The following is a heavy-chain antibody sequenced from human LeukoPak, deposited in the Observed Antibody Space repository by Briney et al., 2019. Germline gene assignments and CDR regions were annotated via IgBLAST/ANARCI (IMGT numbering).Heavy chain of an antibody. Sequence: GGSLRLSCAASGFTFDDYGMSWVRQAPGKGLEWVSGINWNGGSTGYADSVKGRFTISRDNAKNSLYLQMNSLRAEDTALYYCARGRRWLHLRVGAFDIWGQGTMVTVSS. CDR2: INWNGGST. V-gene: IGHV3-20*04. CDR1: GFTFDDYG. J-gene: IGHJ3*02. D-gene: IGHD5-24*01. CDR3: ARGRRWLHLRVGAFDI.